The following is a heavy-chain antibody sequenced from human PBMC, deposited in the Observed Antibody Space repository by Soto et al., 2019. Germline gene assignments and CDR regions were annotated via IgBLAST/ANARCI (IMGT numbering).Heavy chain of an antibody. CDR3: ASHRGNTYGPYDY. V-gene: IGHV4-4*02. CDR1: GGSISSGNW. CDR2: IYHSGAT. J-gene: IGHJ4*02. D-gene: IGHD5-18*01. Sequence: VQLQESGPGLVKPSGTLSLTCAVSGGSISSGNWWSWVRQPPGKALEWIGEIYHSGATNDNPSLKSRVPLSLDKSKDQFSLRLSSVTAADTAVYYCASHRGNTYGPYDYWGQGILVTVSS.